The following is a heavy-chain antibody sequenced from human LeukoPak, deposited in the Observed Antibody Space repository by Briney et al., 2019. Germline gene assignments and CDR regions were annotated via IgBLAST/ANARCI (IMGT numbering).Heavy chain of an antibody. Sequence: GGSLRLSCAASGFTFSSYGMHWVRQAPGKGLEWVAVIWYDGSNKYYADSVKGRFTISRDNSKNTLYLQMNSLRAEDTAVYSCARDLDYGGDAFDIWGKGTMVTVSS. CDR1: GFTFSSYG. CDR2: IWYDGSNK. V-gene: IGHV3-33*01. J-gene: IGHJ3*02. CDR3: ARDLDYGGDAFDI. D-gene: IGHD3-16*01.